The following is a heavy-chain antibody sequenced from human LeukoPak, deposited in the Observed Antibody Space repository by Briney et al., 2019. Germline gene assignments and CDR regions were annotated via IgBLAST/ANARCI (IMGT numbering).Heavy chain of an antibody. CDR2: ISGSGGST. V-gene: IGHV3-23*01. D-gene: IGHD6-13*01. CDR3: ARDPSSWTFDS. Sequence: PGGSLRLSCVISGFTFSSSAMSWVRQAPGKGLEWVSTISGSGGSTDYADSVKGRFTISRDNSKNTLYLQMSSLRAEDTAIYYCARDPSSWTFDSWGQGTLVTVFS. J-gene: IGHJ4*02. CDR1: GFTFSSSA.